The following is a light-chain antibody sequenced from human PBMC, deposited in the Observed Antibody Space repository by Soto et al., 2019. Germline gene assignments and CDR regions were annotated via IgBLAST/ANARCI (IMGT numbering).Light chain of an antibody. CDR1: SSDVGGYNY. CDR3: SSYSGANYHYV. CDR2: EVS. J-gene: IGLJ1*01. V-gene: IGLV2-8*01. Sequence: QPVLNQPPSAYGSFGQSVTIPCTGTSSDVGGYNYVSWYQQHPGKAPKLMIYEVSERPSGVPDRFSGSKSGNTASLTVSGLQADDEADYYCSSYSGANYHYVFGTGTKVTVL.